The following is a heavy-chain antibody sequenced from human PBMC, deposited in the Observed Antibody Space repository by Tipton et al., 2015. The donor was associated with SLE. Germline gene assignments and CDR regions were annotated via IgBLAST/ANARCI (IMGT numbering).Heavy chain of an antibody. V-gene: IGHV4-61*09. CDR1: GGSISTESYY. J-gene: IGHJ6*02. CDR2: FYTAGST. Sequence: TLSLTCTVSGGSISTESYYWAWIRQPAGRGLEWIGHFYTAGSTNYNPSLKSRVTISVDTSKNHFSLNLRSVTAADTAVYYCARGGPGDHAWVVGMDVWGRGTTVSVSS. D-gene: IGHD2-15*01. CDR3: ARGGPGDHAWVVGMDV.